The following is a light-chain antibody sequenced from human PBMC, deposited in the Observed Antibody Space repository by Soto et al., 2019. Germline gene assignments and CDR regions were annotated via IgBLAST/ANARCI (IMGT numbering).Light chain of an antibody. CDR3: CAYGGSSTFDVV. CDR1: SSDVGSYNL. Sequence: QSALTQPASVSGSPGQSITISCTGTSSDVGSYNLVSWYQQHPGKAPKLMIYEGSKRPSGVFNRFSGSNSGNTASLTISGLQAEDEADYYCCAYGGSSTFDVVFGGGTKLAVL. V-gene: IGLV2-23*03. J-gene: IGLJ2*01. CDR2: EGS.